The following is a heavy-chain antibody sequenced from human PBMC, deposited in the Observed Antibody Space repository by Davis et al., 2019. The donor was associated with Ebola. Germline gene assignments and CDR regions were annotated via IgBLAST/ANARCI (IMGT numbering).Heavy chain of an antibody. D-gene: IGHD1-14*01. CDR3: ATGGGGS. V-gene: IGHV3-23*01. CDR1: GFTFSSYA. CDR2: ISGSGGST. Sequence: GESLKISCAASGFTFSSYAMSWVRQAPGKGLEWVSAISGSGGSTYYADSVKGRFTISRHNSKNTLYLQMNSLRAEDTAVYYCATGGGGSWGQGTLVTVSS. J-gene: IGHJ4*02.